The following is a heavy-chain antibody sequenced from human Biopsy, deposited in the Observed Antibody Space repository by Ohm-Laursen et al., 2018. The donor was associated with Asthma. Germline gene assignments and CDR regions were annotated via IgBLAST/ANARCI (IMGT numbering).Heavy chain of an antibody. V-gene: IGHV1-24*01. CDR1: GYSLTVLS. CDR3: ASDFPKDYVRYNFQF. D-gene: IGHD4-17*01. J-gene: IGHJ4*02. CDR2: HVLEAGGT. Sequence: SEKASCKISGYSLTVLSIDWVRQAPGQGLEWMGGHVLEAGGTVNARRFQGRVTMTEDTSTDTAYMEMSSMSSADTAVYYCASDFPKDYVRYNFQFWGQGTLVTVSS.